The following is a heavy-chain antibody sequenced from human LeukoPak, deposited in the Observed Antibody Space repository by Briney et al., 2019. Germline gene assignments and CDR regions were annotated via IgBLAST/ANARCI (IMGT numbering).Heavy chain of an antibody. CDR2: IYYSGST. D-gene: IGHD2-21*02. CDR3: ARRNYCGGDCFYYFDY. J-gene: IGHJ4*02. CDR1: GGPISSSSYY. V-gene: IGHV4-39*01. Sequence: SETLSLTCTVSGGPISSSSYYWGWIRQPPGKGLEWIGSIYYSGSTYYNPSLKSRVTISVDTSKNQFSLKLSSVTAADTDVYYCARRNYCGGDCFYYFDYWGQGTLVTVSS.